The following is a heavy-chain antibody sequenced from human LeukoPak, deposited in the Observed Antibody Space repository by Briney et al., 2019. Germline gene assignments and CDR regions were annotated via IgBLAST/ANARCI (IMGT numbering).Heavy chain of an antibody. D-gene: IGHD3-22*01. J-gene: IGHJ4*02. CDR2: ISWNSGSI. V-gene: IGHV3-9*01. CDR3: AKDTSPLYYYDSSGYYGHFDY. Sequence: PGGSLRLSCAASGFTFGDYAMHWVRQAPGKGLEWVSGISWNSGSIGYADSVKGRFTISRDNAKNSLYLQMNSLRAEDTALYYCAKDTSPLYYYDSSGYYGHFDYWGQGTLVTVSS. CDR1: GFTFGDYA.